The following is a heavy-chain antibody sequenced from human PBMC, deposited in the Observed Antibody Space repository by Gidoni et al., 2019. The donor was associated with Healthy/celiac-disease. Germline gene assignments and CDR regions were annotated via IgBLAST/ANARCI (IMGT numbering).Heavy chain of an antibody. CDR1: GFPFSSYW. CDR3: ARDQEITMAPKNVGFDP. J-gene: IGHJ5*02. D-gene: IGHD3-10*01. V-gene: IGHV3-7*01. Sequence: EVQLVVSVGGLVQPGGSLRLSCAASGFPFSSYWMSWVRQAPGQGLEWVDNIKQDGSEKYYVDSVKGLFTISRDNAKNSLYLQMNSLRAEDTAVYYCARDQEITMAPKNVGFDPWGQGTLVTVSS. CDR2: IKQDGSEK.